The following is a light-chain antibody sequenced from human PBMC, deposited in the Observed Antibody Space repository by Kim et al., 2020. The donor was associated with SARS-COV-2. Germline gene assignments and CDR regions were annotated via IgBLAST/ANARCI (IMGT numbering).Light chain of an antibody. Sequence: QSALTQPASVSGSPGQSITISCTGTSSDVGGYNYVSWYKQHPGKAPKLMIYDVSKRPSGVSNRFSGSKSGNTASLTISGLQAEDEADYYCGSHTSTSSLRVFGGGTQLTVL. J-gene: IGLJ2*01. V-gene: IGLV2-14*01. CDR1: SSDVGGYNY. CDR3: GSHTSTSSLRV. CDR2: DVS.